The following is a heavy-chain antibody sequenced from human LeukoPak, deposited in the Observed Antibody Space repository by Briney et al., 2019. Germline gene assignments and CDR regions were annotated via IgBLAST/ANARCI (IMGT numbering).Heavy chain of an antibody. V-gene: IGHV5-51*01. CDR3: VRHGLKGCSGGRCFLSFFYYGPDV. J-gene: IGHJ6*02. Sequence: GESLKISCKGFGYRFPDYWIGWGRQMPGEGLEWMGIIFPGDSNIHYSPSFQGQVTISADNSLSTAYLQWSSLKASDTAMYYCVRHGLKGCSGGRCFLSFFYYGPDVWGQGSTVTVSS. D-gene: IGHD2-15*01. CDR1: GYRFPDYW. CDR2: IFPGDSNI.